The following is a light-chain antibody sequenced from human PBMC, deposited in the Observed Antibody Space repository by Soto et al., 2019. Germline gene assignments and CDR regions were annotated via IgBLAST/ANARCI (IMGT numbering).Light chain of an antibody. CDR2: GAS. J-gene: IGKJ1*01. Sequence: EIVITQSPATLSVSPGERATLSCRASQSVSSNLAWYQQEPGQAPRLLIHGASIRANGTPARFSGSGSGTEFTLTISSLQSEDSAVYDCQQYKNWPTWTFGQGTKVDIK. V-gene: IGKV3-15*01. CDR3: QQYKNWPTWT. CDR1: QSVSSN.